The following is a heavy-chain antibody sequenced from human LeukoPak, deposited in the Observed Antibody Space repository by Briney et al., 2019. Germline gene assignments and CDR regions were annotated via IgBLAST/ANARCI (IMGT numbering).Heavy chain of an antibody. J-gene: IGHJ3*02. D-gene: IGHD3-10*01. CDR3: ARVQLWFGEQAFDI. Sequence: SETLSLTRPVSGGSISRYYWRCVRQPPGEWREWKGYIYYSVSNNYNTFLKSGSTLSVDTSKHQFSLKLSYVTAADTAVYYFARVQLWFGEQAFDIWGQGTMVTVSS. V-gene: IGHV4-59*01. CDR2: IYYSVSN. CDR1: GGSISRYY.